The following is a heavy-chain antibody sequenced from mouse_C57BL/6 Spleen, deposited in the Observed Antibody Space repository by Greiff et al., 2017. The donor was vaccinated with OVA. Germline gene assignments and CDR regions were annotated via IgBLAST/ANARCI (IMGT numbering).Heavy chain of an antibody. CDR3: ARLGYGSSFYAMDY. J-gene: IGHJ4*01. V-gene: IGHV1-82*01. CDR2: IYPGDGDT. D-gene: IGHD1-1*01. Sequence: VKLQESGPELVKPGASVKISCKASGYAFSSSWMNWVKQRPGKGLEWIGRIYPGDGDTNYNGKFKGKATLTADKSSSTAYMQLSSLTSEDSAVYFCARLGYGSSFYAMDYWGQGTSVTVSS. CDR1: GYAFSSSW.